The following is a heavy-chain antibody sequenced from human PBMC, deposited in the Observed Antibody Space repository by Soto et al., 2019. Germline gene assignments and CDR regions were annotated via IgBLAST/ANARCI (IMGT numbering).Heavy chain of an antibody. CDR2: ISWNSDRK. Sequence: DVQLVESGGGLVQPGRSLRLSCAASGFTFDNHAMHWVRQAPGKGLEWVSGISWNSDRKAYADSVKGRFTISRDNAKKSLYLQMNSLRAEDTALYYCAKDASMIRAHFDSWGQGTLVTVSS. CDR3: AKDASMIRAHFDS. D-gene: IGHD3-16*01. CDR1: GFTFDNHA. J-gene: IGHJ4*02. V-gene: IGHV3-9*01.